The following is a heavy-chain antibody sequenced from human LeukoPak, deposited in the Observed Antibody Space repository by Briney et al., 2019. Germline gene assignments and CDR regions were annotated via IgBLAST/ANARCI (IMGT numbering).Heavy chain of an antibody. V-gene: IGHV3-15*01. J-gene: IGHJ6*03. Sequence: PGGSLRLSCAPSGFTFSNAWMSWVRQAPGEVRGWVGCIKSKTDGGTPDYATPVKSRFTISRDDSKNTLYLQMNSLKTEDTAVYYCTTDLLPPQDTVRGFWYYYYYMDVWGKGTTVTISS. CDR1: GFTFSNAW. D-gene: IGHD3-10*01. CDR3: TTDLLPPQDTVRGFWYYYYYMDV. CDR2: IKSKTDGGTP.